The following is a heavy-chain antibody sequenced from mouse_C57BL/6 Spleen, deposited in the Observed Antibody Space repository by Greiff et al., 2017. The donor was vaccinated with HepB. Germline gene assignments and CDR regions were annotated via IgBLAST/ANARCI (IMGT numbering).Heavy chain of an antibody. J-gene: IGHJ1*03. Sequence: QVQLKQSGPELVKPGASVKISCKASGYAFSSSWMNWVKQRPGKGLEWIGRIYPGDGDTNYNGKFKGKATLTADKSSSTAYMQLSSLTSEDSAVYFCAPTVDWYFDGWGTGTTVTVSS. CDR2: IYPGDGDT. CDR3: APTVDWYFDG. V-gene: IGHV1-82*01. D-gene: IGHD1-1*01. CDR1: GYAFSSSW.